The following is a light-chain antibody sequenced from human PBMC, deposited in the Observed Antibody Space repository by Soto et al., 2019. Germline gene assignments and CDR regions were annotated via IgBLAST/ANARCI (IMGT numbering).Light chain of an antibody. CDR3: QQYDTYWT. CDR2: KAS. V-gene: IGKV1-5*03. CDR1: QTIGSW. J-gene: IGKJ1*01. Sequence: IQMTQSPSTLSASVGDRVTITCRASQTIGSWLAWYQAKPGKAPNLLIYKASTLGSGVPSRLSGSGSGTEFTLTINSLQPDDFGTYYCQQYDTYWTFGQGTKVEIK.